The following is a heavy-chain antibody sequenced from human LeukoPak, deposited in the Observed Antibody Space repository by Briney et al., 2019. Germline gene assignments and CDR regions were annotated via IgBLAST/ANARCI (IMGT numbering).Heavy chain of an antibody. Sequence: SETLSLTCTVSGGSISSYYWSWIRQPPGKGLEWIGYIYYSGSTNYNPSLKSRVTISVDTSKNQFSLKLSSVPAADAAVYYCWGGPVVVAASAWFDPWGQGTLVTVSS. J-gene: IGHJ5*02. D-gene: IGHD2-15*01. CDR1: GGSISSYY. CDR2: IYYSGST. CDR3: WGGPVVVAASAWFDP. V-gene: IGHV4-59*01.